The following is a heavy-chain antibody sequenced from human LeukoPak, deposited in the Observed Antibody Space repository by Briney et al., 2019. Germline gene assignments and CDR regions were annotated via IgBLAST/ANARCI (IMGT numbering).Heavy chain of an antibody. V-gene: IGHV3-7*01. CDR1: GFTFNSYW. Sequence: PGGSLRLSCAASGFTFNSYWMTWVRQAPGKGLEWVANIKEDGSEKYYVDSVKGRFTISRDSAKNSMYLQMNSLRVEDTAVYYCVRDGPTAYFDYWGQGTLVTVSS. D-gene: IGHD5-18*01. CDR3: VRDGPTAYFDY. CDR2: IKEDGSEK. J-gene: IGHJ4*02.